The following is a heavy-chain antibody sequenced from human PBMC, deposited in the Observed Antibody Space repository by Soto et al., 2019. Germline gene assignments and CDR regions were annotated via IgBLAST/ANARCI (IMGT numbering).Heavy chain of an antibody. J-gene: IGHJ5*02. V-gene: IGHV4-31*03. D-gene: IGHD3-3*01. Sequence: QVQLQESGPGLVKPSQTLSLTCTVSGGSISRGGYYWSWIRQHPGKGPEWIGYIYYSGSTYYNPSLKSRITISVDTSKNQSDLKLSSVTAADTAVYYCARGPMSGYYIRWFDPWGQGTLVTVSS. CDR1: GGSISRGGYY. CDR2: IYYSGST. CDR3: ARGPMSGYYIRWFDP.